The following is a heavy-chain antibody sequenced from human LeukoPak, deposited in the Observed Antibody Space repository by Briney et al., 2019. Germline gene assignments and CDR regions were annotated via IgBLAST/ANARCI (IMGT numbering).Heavy chain of an antibody. CDR1: GGTFSSYA. CDR3: AATYYYDSSGYYVEYFQH. D-gene: IGHD3-22*01. Sequence: SVKVSCKASGGTFSSYAISWVRQAPGQGLEWMGRIIPIFGTANYAQKFQGRVTITTDESTSTAYMELSSLRSEDTAVYYCAATYYYDSSGYYVEYFQHWGQGTLVTVSS. J-gene: IGHJ1*01. CDR2: IIPIFGTA. V-gene: IGHV1-69*05.